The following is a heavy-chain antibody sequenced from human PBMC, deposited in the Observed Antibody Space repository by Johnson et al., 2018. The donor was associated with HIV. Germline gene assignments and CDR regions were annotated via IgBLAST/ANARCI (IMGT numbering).Heavy chain of an antibody. Sequence: VQLVESGGGLVQPGGSLELSCAASGFTFSSYAMHWVRQAPGKGLEWVAVISYAGSNQYYAASVKGRFTFSRDNSKNTLYLQMNTLRAEDAAVYYCAKGWDPMTTVNTFAFDIWGQGTMVTVSS. J-gene: IGHJ3*02. V-gene: IGHV3-30*04. CDR2: ISYAGSNQ. CDR1: GFTFSSYA. D-gene: IGHD4-11*01. CDR3: AKGWDPMTTVNTFAFDI.